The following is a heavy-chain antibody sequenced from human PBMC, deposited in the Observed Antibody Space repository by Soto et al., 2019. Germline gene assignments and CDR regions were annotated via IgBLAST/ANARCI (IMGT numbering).Heavy chain of an antibody. Sequence: TASGFTFSSYAMSWARQAPGKGLEWVSAISGSGGSTYYADSVKGRFTISRDNSKNTLYLQMNSLRAEDTAVYYCAKRTVGWYFDLWGRGTLVTVSS. J-gene: IGHJ2*01. CDR2: ISGSGGST. V-gene: IGHV3-23*01. CDR1: GFTFSSYA. D-gene: IGHD4-17*01. CDR3: AKRTVGWYFDL.